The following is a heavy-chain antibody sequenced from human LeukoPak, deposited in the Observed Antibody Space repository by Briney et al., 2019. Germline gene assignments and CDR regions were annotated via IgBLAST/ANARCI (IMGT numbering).Heavy chain of an antibody. D-gene: IGHD3-9*01. CDR2: IYHSGST. CDR3: ARWGDDILTGFESD. J-gene: IGHJ4*02. Sequence: PSETLSLTCAVYGGSFSGYYWGWIRQPPGKGLEWIGSIYHSGSTNYNPSLKSRVTISVDTSKNQFSLKLSSVTAADTAVYYCARWGDDILTGFESDWGQGTLVTVSS. CDR1: GGSFSGYY. V-gene: IGHV4-34*01.